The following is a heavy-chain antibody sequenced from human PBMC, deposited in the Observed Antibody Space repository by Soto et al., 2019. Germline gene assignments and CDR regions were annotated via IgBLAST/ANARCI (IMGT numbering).Heavy chain of an antibody. D-gene: IGHD3-10*01. CDR2: ISGSGSNT. J-gene: IGHJ4*02. CDR1: GFTFSSYA. V-gene: IGHV3-23*01. CDR3: AKESPGGRGSGSYYK. Sequence: GGSLRLSCAASGFTFSSYAMSWVRQAPGKGLEWVSAISGSGSNTYYADSVKGRFTISRDNSKNTLYLQMNSLRAEDTAVYYCAKESPGGRGSGSYYKWGQGTLVTVSS.